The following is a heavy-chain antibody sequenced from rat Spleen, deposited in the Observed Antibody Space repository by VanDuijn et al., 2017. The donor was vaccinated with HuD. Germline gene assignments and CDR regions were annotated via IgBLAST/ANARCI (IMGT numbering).Heavy chain of an antibody. D-gene: IGHD1-12*02. J-gene: IGHJ3*01. Sequence: EVQLQESGPGLVKPSQSLSLTCSVTGHSITSSYRWNWIRKFPGNKLEWMGYINSAGSTTYNPSLTSRISITRDASRNQFFLQLNSVTTEDTATYYCARSDGTHYYLPFADWGQGTLVTVSS. CDR3: ARSDGTHYYLPFAD. V-gene: IGHV3-3*01. CDR2: INSAGST. CDR1: GHSITSSYR.